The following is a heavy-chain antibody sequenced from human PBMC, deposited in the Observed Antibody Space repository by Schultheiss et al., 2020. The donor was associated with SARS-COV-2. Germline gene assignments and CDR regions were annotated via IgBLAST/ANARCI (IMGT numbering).Heavy chain of an antibody. CDR2: IIPIFGTA. D-gene: IGHD3-10*01. CDR1: GGTFSSYA. V-gene: IGHV1-69*13. J-gene: IGHJ6*02. Sequence: SVKVSCKASGGTFSSYAISWVRQAPGQGLEWMGGIIPIFGTANYAPKFQGRVTITADESTSTAYMELRSLRSEDTPVVLITMRLQSPCASSHFQSYALDVWGQGTTVTVSS. CDR3: TMRLQSPCASSHFQSYALDV.